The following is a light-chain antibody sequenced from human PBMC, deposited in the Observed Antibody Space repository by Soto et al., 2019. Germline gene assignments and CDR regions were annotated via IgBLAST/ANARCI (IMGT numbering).Light chain of an antibody. CDR1: QSVSNN. CDR3: QQLNSYPLT. Sequence: EIVMTQSPATLSVSPGERATLSCRASQSVSNNLAWYQQKPGQAPRLLIYHASTGATGIPARFSGSGSGTELTLTISSLQPEDFATYYCQQLNSYPLTFGGGTKVEIK. V-gene: IGKV3-15*01. CDR2: HAS. J-gene: IGKJ4*01.